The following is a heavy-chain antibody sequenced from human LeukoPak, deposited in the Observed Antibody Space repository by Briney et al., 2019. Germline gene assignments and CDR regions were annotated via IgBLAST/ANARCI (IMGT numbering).Heavy chain of an antibody. D-gene: IGHD2-2*02. CDR2: ISGSGGST. CDR1: GFTVSSNY. Sequence: GGSLRLSCAASGFTVSSNYMSWVRQAPGKGLEWVSAISGSGGSTYYADSVKGRFTISRDNSKNTLYLQMNSLRAEDTAVYYCAKVYCSSTSCYRGSDNWFDPWGQGTLVTVSS. CDR3: AKVYCSSTSCYRGSDNWFDP. V-gene: IGHV3-23*01. J-gene: IGHJ5*02.